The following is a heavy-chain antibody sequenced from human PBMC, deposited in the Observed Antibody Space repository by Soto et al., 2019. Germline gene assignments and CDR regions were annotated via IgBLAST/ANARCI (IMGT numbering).Heavy chain of an antibody. Sequence: GSLRLSCAASGFTFDDYAMHWVRQAPGKGLEWVSLISWDGGSTYYADSVKGRFTISRDNSKNSLYLQMTSLRAEDTALYYCAKGGKSSGYLAPIDYWGQGTLVTVSS. CDR3: AKGGKSSGYLAPIDY. J-gene: IGHJ4*02. CDR1: GFTFDDYA. CDR2: ISWDGGST. V-gene: IGHV3-43D*04. D-gene: IGHD3-22*01.